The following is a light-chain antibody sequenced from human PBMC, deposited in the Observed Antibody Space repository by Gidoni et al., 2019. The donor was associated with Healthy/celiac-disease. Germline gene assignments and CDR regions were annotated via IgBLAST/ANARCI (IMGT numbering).Light chain of an antibody. CDR2: LGT. Sequence: IEMTQYRQSVPVTTGEPASISCRSSQSLLHSNGYNYLDWYLTKPGQSPQLLFYLGTNRDSCVPGSFSSSVSSSDFTLKISRVEAENVFVYYGIQALQTPSTFGGGTKVEIK. CDR3: IQALQTPST. CDR1: QSLLHSNGYNY. J-gene: IGKJ4*01. V-gene: IGKV2-28*01.